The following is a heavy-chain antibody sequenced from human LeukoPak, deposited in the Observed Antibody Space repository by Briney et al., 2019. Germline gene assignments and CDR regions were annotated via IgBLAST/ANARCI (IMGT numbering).Heavy chain of an antibody. CDR3: ARRGGTARRGRDYYYYYMDV. Sequence: SETLSLTCTVSGGSISSYYCSWIRQPPGKGLEWIGYIYTSGSTNYNPSLKSRVTISVDTSKNQFSLKLSSVTAADTAVYYCARRGGTARRGRDYYYYYMDVWGKGTTVTVSS. CDR1: GGSISSYY. J-gene: IGHJ6*03. CDR2: IYTSGST. D-gene: IGHD6-6*01. V-gene: IGHV4-4*09.